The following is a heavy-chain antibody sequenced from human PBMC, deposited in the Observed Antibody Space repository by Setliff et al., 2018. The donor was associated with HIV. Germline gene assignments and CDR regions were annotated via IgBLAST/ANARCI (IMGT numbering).Heavy chain of an antibody. CDR1: GFPFSSFW. D-gene: IGHD3-10*01. Sequence: GGSLRLSCEASGFPFSSFWMSWVRQAPGKGLEWVANIKQDGRVKYYADSVKGRFTISRDNAGRSLYLQMNSLKVEDTAVYYCTAGHYGPNPWGQGTPVTVSS. CDR2: IKQDGRVK. CDR3: TAGHYGPNP. J-gene: IGHJ5*02. V-gene: IGHV3-7*01.